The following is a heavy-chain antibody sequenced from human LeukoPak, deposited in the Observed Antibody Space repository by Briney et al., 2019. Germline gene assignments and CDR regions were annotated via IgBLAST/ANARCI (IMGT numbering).Heavy chain of an antibody. V-gene: IGHV3-30*18. CDR3: AKDTGWNYWVYYYYGMDV. CDR1: GFTFSSYG. J-gene: IGHJ6*02. D-gene: IGHD1-7*01. Sequence: GGSLRLSCAASGFTFSSYGMHWVRQAPGKGLEWVAVISYDGSNKYYADSVKGRFTISRDKSKNTLYLQMNSLRAEDTAVYYCAKDTGWNYWVYYYYGMDVWGQGTTVIVSS. CDR2: ISYDGSNK.